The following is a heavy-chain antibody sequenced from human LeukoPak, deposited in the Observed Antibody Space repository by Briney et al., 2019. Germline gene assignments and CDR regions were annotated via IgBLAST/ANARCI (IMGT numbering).Heavy chain of an antibody. J-gene: IGHJ6*02. CDR1: EYSFSSYW. CDR2: IHPGDSDT. V-gene: IGHV5-51*01. Sequence: GESLKISCKGSEYSFSSYWIAWVRQMPGKGLECMGIIHPGDSDTAYSQSFQGQVTISVDKSISTAYLQWSSLKASDSAMYYCSRSTRPAAIGHGMDVWGQGTRVSVSS. D-gene: IGHD2-2*01. CDR3: SRSTRPAAIGHGMDV.